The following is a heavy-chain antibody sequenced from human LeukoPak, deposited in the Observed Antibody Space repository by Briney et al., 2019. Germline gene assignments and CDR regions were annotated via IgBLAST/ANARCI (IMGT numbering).Heavy chain of an antibody. J-gene: IGHJ4*02. V-gene: IGHV4-59*12. CDR2: IYHSGST. D-gene: IGHD4-17*01. CDR1: GGSISSYY. CDR3: ARVGSDYGDYRSHFDY. Sequence: SETLSLTCTVSGGSISSYYWSWIRQPPGKGLEWIGYIYHSGSTYYNPSLKSRVTISVDRSKNQFSLKLSSVTAADTAVYYCARVGSDYGDYRSHFDYWGQGTLVTVSS.